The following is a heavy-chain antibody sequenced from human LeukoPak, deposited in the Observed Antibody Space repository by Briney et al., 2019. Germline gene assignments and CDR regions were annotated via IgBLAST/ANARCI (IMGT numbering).Heavy chain of an antibody. CDR2: ISSSSSYI. V-gene: IGHV3-21*01. Sequence: PGGSLRLSCAASGFTFSSYSMNWVRQAPGKGLEWVSSISSSSSYIYYADSVKGRFTISRDNAKNSLYLQMNSLRAEDTAVYYCARDLSTFWSGYYYFDYWGQGTLVTVSS. J-gene: IGHJ4*02. CDR1: GFTFSSYS. CDR3: ARDLSTFWSGYYYFDY. D-gene: IGHD3-3*01.